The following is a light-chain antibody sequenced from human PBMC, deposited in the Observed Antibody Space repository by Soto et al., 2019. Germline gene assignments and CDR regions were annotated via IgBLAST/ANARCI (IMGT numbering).Light chain of an antibody. Sequence: DIPMPQSPSTLSASVGDRVTITCRASQSISSWLAWYQQKPGKAPKLLIYDASSLESGVPSRFSGSGSGTEFTLTISSLQPDDFATYYCQQYNSYSRTFGGGTKVEIK. CDR2: DAS. V-gene: IGKV1-5*01. J-gene: IGKJ4*02. CDR3: QQYNSYSRT. CDR1: QSISSW.